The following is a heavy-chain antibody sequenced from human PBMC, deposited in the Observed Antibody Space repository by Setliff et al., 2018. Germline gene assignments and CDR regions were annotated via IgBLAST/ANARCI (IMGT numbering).Heavy chain of an antibody. V-gene: IGHV4-34*01. Sequence: SETLSLTCGGYAGSLSDYYWSWIRQPPGKGLEWIGEINQSGSTTYNPSLKSRVTISVDTSKNQFSLKLSSVTAADTGVYYCARGHNWGSGAFNIWGQGTTVTVSS. CDR3: ARGHNWGSGAFNI. CDR2: INQSGST. J-gene: IGHJ3*02. D-gene: IGHD7-27*01. CDR1: AGSLSDYY.